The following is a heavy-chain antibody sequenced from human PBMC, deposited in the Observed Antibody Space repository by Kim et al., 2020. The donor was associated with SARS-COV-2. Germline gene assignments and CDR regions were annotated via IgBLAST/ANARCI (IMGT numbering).Heavy chain of an antibody. CDR2: ISYDGSNK. D-gene: IGHD6-13*01. CDR3: AKDQRLAFSSSWYLAFD. J-gene: IGHJ3*02. V-gene: IGHV3-30*18. Sequence: GGSLRLSCAASGFTFSSYNMHWVRQAPGKGLEWVALISYDGSNKYYADSVKGRFTISRDNSKNTLYLQMNSLRAEDTAVYYCAKDQRLAFSSSWYLAFD. CDR1: GFTFSSYN.